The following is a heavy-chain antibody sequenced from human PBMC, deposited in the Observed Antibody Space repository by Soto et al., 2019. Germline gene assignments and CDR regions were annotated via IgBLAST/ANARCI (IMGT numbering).Heavy chain of an antibody. CDR2: ISYDGSNK. D-gene: IGHD3-3*01. CDR3: AKALRFLEWFSGNDAFDI. V-gene: IGHV3-30*18. J-gene: IGHJ3*02. Sequence: QVQLVESGGGVVQPGRSLRLSCAASGFTFSSYGMHWVRQAPGKGLEWVAVISYDGSNKYYADSVKGRFTISRDNSKNTLYLQMNSLRAEDTAVYYCAKALRFLEWFSGNDAFDIWGQGTMVTVSS. CDR1: GFTFSSYG.